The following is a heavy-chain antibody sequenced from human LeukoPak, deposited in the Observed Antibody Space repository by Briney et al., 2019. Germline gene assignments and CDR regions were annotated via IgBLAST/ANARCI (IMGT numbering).Heavy chain of an antibody. CDR3: ARGIRGTSRYYYFDY. CDR2: ISSSSSYI. V-gene: IGHV3-21*06. D-gene: IGHD2-15*01. CDR1: GFTFSSYS. J-gene: IGHJ4*02. Sequence: GGSLRLSCAASGFTFSSYSINWVRQAPGKGLEWVSSISSSSSYIYYADSVKGRFNISRDNTKNSLYLQMHSLRAEDTAVYYCARGIRGTSRYYYFDYWGQGTLVTVSS.